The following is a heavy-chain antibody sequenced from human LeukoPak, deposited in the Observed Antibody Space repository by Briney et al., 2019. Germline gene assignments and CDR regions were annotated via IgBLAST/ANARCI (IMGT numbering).Heavy chain of an antibody. CDR2: INPSGGST. Sequence: ASVTVSCKASGYTFTSYYMHWVRQAPGQGLEWMGLINPSGGSTSYAQMFQGRVTMTRDTSTSTVYMELSSLRSEDTAVYYCARELTPYFDYWGQGTLVTVSS. J-gene: IGHJ4*02. V-gene: IGHV1-46*01. CDR1: GYTFTSYY. CDR3: ARELTPYFDY.